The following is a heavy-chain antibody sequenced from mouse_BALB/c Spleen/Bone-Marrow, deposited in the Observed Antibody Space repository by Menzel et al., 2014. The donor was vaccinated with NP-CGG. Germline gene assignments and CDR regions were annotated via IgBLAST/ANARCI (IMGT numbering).Heavy chain of an antibody. V-gene: IGHV5-4*02. CDR2: ISDGGTYS. CDR1: GFTFSDYY. CDR3: ARDMGDY. D-gene: IGHD1-1*02. J-gene: IGHJ2*01. Sequence: EVQLVESGGGLMKPGGSLKLSCAASGFTFSDYYMYWVRQTPEKRLEWVATISDGGTYSYYAVSVKGRFTISRDNAKSNLYLQMNSLKSEDTAMYYCARDMGDYWGQGTTLTVSS.